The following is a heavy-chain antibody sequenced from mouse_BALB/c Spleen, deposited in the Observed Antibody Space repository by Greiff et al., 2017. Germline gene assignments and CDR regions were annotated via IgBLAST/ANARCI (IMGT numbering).Heavy chain of an antibody. J-gene: IGHJ2*01. D-gene: IGHD4-1*01. CDR3: ARLGY. CDR1: GFNIKDYY. CDR2: IDPENGNT. V-gene: IGHV14-1*02. Sequence: VQLQQSGAELVRPGALVKLSCKASGFNIKDYYMHWVKQRPEQGLEWIGWIDPENGNTIYDPKFQGKASITADTSSNTAYLQLSSLTSEDTAVYYCARLGYWGQGTTLTVSS.